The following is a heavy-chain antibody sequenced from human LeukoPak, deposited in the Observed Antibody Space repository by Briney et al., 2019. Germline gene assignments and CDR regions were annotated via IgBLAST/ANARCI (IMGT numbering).Heavy chain of an antibody. CDR2: ISSSSNYI. V-gene: IGHV3-21*01. Sequence: GGSLRLSCAASGFTFSSYSMNWVRKAPGKGLEWVSSISSSSNYIYYADSVKGRFTISRDNAKNSLYLQMNSLRAEDTAVYYCARGVRYSTSTTCTPDYWGQGTLVTVSS. CDR3: ARGVRYSTSTTCTPDY. D-gene: IGHD2-2*01. J-gene: IGHJ4*02. CDR1: GFTFSSYS.